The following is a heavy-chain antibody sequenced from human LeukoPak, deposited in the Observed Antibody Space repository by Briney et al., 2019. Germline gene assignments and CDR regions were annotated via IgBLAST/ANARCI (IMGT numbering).Heavy chain of an antibody. D-gene: IGHD5-18*01. J-gene: IGHJ4*02. CDR3: AHRDTAMVRVDY. V-gene: IGHV3-15*01. CDR1: GFTFRDAG. CDR2: IKSKTDGGTT. Sequence: KSGGSLRLSCAASGFTFRDAGMSWVRQAPGKGLEWVGRIKSKTDGGTTDYAAPVKGRFTISRDDSKNTLYLQMSDLKTEDTAVYFCAHRDTAMVRVDYWGQGTLVTVSS.